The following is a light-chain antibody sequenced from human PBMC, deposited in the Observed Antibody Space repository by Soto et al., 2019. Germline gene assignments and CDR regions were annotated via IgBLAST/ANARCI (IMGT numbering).Light chain of an antibody. V-gene: IGKV1-16*01. CDR1: QGISNY. J-gene: IGKJ1*01. CDR2: AAS. CDR3: QQYNSYSSWT. Sequence: DIQMTQSPSSLSASVGDRVTITCRVSQGISNYLAWFQQQPGKAPKSXXYAASTLQSGVPSRFSGSGSGTDFTLTISSLQPEDFANYYCQQYNSYSSWTFGQGTKVDIK.